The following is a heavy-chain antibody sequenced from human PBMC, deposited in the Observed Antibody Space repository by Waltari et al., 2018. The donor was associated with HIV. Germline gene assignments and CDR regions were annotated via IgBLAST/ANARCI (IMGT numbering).Heavy chain of an antibody. V-gene: IGHV3-23*01. CDR1: GFTFPTYP. CDR2: ISDRGSTT. CDR3: AKPRMEYAVRDYFFGLDV. Sequence: VDLLESGGGLVQPGGSLRLSCVGSGFTFPTYPMTWVRQAPGKGLEWVESISDRGSTTFYADSVKGRLTIARDNSKNTVYLQLDSLRPADTAVYYCAKPRMEYAVRDYFFGLDVWGQGTTVTVAS. D-gene: IGHD2-8*01. J-gene: IGHJ6*02.